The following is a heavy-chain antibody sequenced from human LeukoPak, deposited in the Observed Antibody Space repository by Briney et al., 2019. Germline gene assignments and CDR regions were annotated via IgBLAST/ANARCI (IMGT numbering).Heavy chain of an antibody. Sequence: GGSLRLSCVACGFSLSSYATAWVRQAPGKGLVWVSRINSDGSSTSYADSVKGRFTISRDNAKNTLYLQMNSLRAEDTAVYHCVRGYSYGYRIDYWGQGTLVTVSS. CDR3: VRGYSYGYRIDY. CDR2: INSDGSST. D-gene: IGHD5-18*01. J-gene: IGHJ4*02. CDR1: GFSLSSYA. V-gene: IGHV3-74*01.